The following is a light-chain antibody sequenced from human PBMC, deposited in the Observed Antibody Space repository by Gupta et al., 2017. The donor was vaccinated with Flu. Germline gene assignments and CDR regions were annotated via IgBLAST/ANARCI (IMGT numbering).Light chain of an antibody. J-gene: IGLJ3*02. CDR2: EIR. Sequence: GNNYVSWYQQLPGTAPKLLIYEIRKRPSGVPDRFSGSKSGASATLDITGLQTADEADYFCEAWDNDLRVVLFGGGTKVPVL. CDR3: EAWDNDLRVVL. V-gene: IGLV1-51*02. CDR1: GNNY.